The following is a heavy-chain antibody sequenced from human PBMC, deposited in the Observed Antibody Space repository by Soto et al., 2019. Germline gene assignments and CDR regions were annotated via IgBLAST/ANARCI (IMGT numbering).Heavy chain of an antibody. J-gene: IGHJ4*02. Sequence: QVQLVQSGAEEKKPGASVKVSCKASGYTFTSYAMHWVRQAPGQRLEWMGWINAGNGNTKYSQKFQGRVTITRDTSAXTAYMELSSLRSEDTAVYYCARGLVTSSGYLRVLDYWGQGTLVTVSS. CDR3: ARGLVTSSGYLRVLDY. CDR1: GYTFTSYA. V-gene: IGHV1-3*05. D-gene: IGHD3-22*01. CDR2: INAGNGNT.